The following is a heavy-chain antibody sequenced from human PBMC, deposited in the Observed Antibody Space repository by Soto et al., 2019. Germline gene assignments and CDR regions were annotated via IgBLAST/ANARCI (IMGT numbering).Heavy chain of an antibody. D-gene: IGHD3-10*01. J-gene: IGHJ6*02. CDR2: ISGSGGST. CDR1: GFTFSSYA. CDR3: AKSTPMVRGVITYYYYYGMDV. Sequence: GGSLRLSCAASGFTFSSYAMSWVRQAPGKGLEWVSAISGSGGSTYYADSVKGRFTISRDNSKNTLYLQMNSLRAEDTAVYYCAKSTPMVRGVITYYYYYGMDVWGQGTTVTVSS. V-gene: IGHV3-23*01.